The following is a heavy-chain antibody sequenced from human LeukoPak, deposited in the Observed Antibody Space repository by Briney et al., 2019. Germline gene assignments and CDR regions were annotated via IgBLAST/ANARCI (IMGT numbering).Heavy chain of an antibody. Sequence: ASVKVSCKASGYTFTGYYMHWVRQAPGQGLEWMGWINPNSGGTNYAQKFQGWVTMTRDTSISTAYMELSRLRSDDTAVYYRARTEPYYYDSFDYWGQGTLVTVSS. J-gene: IGHJ4*02. CDR1: GYTFTGYY. CDR3: ARTEPYYYDSFDY. CDR2: INPNSGGT. D-gene: IGHD3-22*01. V-gene: IGHV1-2*04.